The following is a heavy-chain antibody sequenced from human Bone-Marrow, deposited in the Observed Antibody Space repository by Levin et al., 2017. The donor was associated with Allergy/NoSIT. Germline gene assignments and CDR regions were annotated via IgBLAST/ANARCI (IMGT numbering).Heavy chain of an antibody. CDR3: AKDDVLPYNGWFHDY. Sequence: GGSLRLSCAASGFNFSSHVMSWVRQAPGKGLEWVSGVTANGERTFYGDSVKGRFTISRDNSKNTLFLQMSSLRADDTAVYYCAKDDVLPYNGWFHDYWGQGTLVTVSS. J-gene: IGHJ4*02. D-gene: IGHD6-19*01. CDR1: GFNFSSHV. CDR2: VTANGERT. V-gene: IGHV3-23*01.